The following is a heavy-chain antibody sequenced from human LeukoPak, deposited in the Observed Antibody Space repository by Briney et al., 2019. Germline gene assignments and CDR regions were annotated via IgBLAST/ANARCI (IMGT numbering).Heavy chain of an antibody. CDR3: ARGTNGPRLNY. D-gene: IGHD5-12*01. CDR1: GGSFSAYY. Sequence: SSETLSLTCAVNGGSFSAYYWTWIRQSPGKGLEWIGEINPSGSANYHPSLKSRVTTSLDTSNNQFSLRLRSVTAADTALYYCARGTNGPRLNYWGHGTLVTVSS. J-gene: IGHJ4*01. V-gene: IGHV4-34*01. CDR2: INPSGSA.